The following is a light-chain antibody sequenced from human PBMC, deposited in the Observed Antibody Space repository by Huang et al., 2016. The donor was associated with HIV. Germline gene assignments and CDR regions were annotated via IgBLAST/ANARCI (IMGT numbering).Light chain of an antibody. CDR2: AAS. Sequence: IQLTQSPSSLSASVVDRFTITCRASQGISSYLAWYQQKPGKAPKLLIEAASTLQSGVPSRFSGGGSGTNFTLTISSLQPEDFATYYCQQLNSYPLTCGGGTEVEIK. CDR3: QQLNSYPLT. CDR1: QGISSY. V-gene: IGKV1-9*01. J-gene: IGKJ4*01.